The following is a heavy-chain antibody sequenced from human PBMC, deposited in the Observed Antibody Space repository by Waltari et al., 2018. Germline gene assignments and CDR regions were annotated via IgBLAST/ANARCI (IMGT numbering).Heavy chain of an antibody. Sequence: EVKLVESGGGLVQPGGSLRLSCEAPGFVFRSFDMNWVRTAPGKGLEWIAHIRNSGSTIYYADSVKGRFSISRDNAKESLFLQMNSLRAEDTAVYYCARHGIRLGLYYFDYWGQGALVTVSS. CDR2: IRNSGSTI. D-gene: IGHD3-9*01. CDR3: ARHGIRLGLYYFDY. J-gene: IGHJ4*02. V-gene: IGHV3-48*03. CDR1: GFVFRSFD.